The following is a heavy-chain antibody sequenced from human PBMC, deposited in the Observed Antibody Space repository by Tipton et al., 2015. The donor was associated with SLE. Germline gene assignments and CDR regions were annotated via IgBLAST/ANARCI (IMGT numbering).Heavy chain of an antibody. V-gene: IGHV4-61*02. Sequence: TLSLTCSVPGGSISSGSYYWSWIRQPAGKGLEWIGRIYTSGSTNYNPSLKSRVTISVDTSKNQFSLKLSSVTAADTAVYYCAREGDFWSGYLGAFDIWGQGTMVTVSS. CDR1: GGSISSGSYY. D-gene: IGHD3-3*01. CDR2: IYTSGST. CDR3: AREGDFWSGYLGAFDI. J-gene: IGHJ3*02.